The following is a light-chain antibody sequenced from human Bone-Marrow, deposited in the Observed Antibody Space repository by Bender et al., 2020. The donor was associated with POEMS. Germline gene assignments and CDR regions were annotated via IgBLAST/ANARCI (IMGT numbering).Light chain of an antibody. J-gene: IGLJ3*02. V-gene: IGLV2-23*02. CDR1: SRDVGSSNL. Sequence: QSALTQPASISGSPGQAITISCTGTSRDVGSSNLVSWYQQYPGRAPKLIIFEVTQRPSGVSNRFSGSKSGNTASLTISGLQADDEADYYCCSHAGSRTFVVFGGGTKLTVL. CDR2: EVT. CDR3: CSHAGSRTFVV.